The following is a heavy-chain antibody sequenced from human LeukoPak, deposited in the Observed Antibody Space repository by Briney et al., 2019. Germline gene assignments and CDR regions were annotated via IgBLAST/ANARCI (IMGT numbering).Heavy chain of an antibody. D-gene: IGHD2-15*01. V-gene: IGHV3-23*01. CDR3: ARGGGYCSGGSCRKELDY. CDR2: ISGGGDHT. Sequence: GGSLRLSCAASGFTFSSYTMHWVRQAPGEGLEWVSGISGGGDHTNYVDSVKGRFTISRDNSKNTLYLQMNSLRAEDTAVYYCARGGGYCSGGSCRKELDYWGQGTLVTVSS. J-gene: IGHJ4*02. CDR1: GFTFSSYT.